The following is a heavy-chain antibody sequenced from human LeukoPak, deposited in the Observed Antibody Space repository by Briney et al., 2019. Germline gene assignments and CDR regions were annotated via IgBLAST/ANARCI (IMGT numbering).Heavy chain of an antibody. D-gene: IGHD2-2*01. CDR1: GYSFSSYW. V-gene: IGHV5-10-1*01. J-gene: IGHJ5*02. CDR2: IDPSDSDT. Sequence: GESLKISCKGSGYSFSSYWISWVCQMPGKGLEWMGRIDPSDSDTNYSPSFQGHVTISADKSISTAYLQWSSLKASDTAMYYCARPGYCISTSCYNWFDPWGQGTLVTVSS. CDR3: ARPGYCISTSCYNWFDP.